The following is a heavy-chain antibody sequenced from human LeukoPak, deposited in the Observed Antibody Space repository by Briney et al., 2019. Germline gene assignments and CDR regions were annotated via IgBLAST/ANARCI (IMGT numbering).Heavy chain of an antibody. Sequence: ASVKVSCKASGYTFTTYGISWVRQAPGQWLEWMGWISGSNGNTNYAQKVQDRVTMTTDTSTSTAYMELRSLRSDDTAVYYCARSGSGRYYYMDVWGKGTTVTASS. CDR2: ISGSNGNT. D-gene: IGHD3-10*01. V-gene: IGHV1-18*01. CDR3: ARSGSGRYYYMDV. J-gene: IGHJ6*03. CDR1: GYTFTTYG.